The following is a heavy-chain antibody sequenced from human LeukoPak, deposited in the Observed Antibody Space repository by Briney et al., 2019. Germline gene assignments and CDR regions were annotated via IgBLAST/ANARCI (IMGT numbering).Heavy chain of an antibody. Sequence: SETLSLACTVSGGSISSSSYYWGWIRQPPGKGLEWIGSIYYSGSTYYNPSLKSRVTISVDTSKNQFSLKLSSVTAADTAVYYCARALIVGATRWFDPWGQGTLVTVSS. D-gene: IGHD1-26*01. CDR1: GGSISSSSYY. J-gene: IGHJ5*02. CDR3: ARALIVGATRWFDP. V-gene: IGHV4-39*07. CDR2: IYYSGST.